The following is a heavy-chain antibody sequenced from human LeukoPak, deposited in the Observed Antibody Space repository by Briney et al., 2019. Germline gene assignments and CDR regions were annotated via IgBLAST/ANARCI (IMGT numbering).Heavy chain of an antibody. Sequence: SETLSLTCTVSGGSISSYYWSWIRQPPGKGLEWIGYIYYSGSTNYNPSLKSRVTMSVDTSKNQFSLKVRSVTAADTAVYYCAREYFDVLTGYSKGIDYWGQGTLVTVSS. CDR2: IYYSGST. D-gene: IGHD3-9*01. CDR3: AREYFDVLTGYSKGIDY. CDR1: GGSISSYY. J-gene: IGHJ4*02. V-gene: IGHV4-59*01.